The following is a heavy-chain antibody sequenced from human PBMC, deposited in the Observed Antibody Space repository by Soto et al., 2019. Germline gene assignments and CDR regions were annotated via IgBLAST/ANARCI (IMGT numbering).Heavy chain of an antibody. J-gene: IGHJ4*02. Sequence: QVQLVESGGGVVQPGRSLRLSCAASGFTFSHHGMHWVRQAPGKWLEWLTVVSSDGSITYDADSVRGRFAISRDNSKNTLYLHMNSLRTEDTAVYYCAKESDYYSNSKWSFDSWGQGILVTVSS. V-gene: IGHV3-30*18. CDR2: VSSDGSIT. CDR3: AKESDYYSNSKWSFDS. D-gene: IGHD2-21*01. CDR1: GFTFSHHG.